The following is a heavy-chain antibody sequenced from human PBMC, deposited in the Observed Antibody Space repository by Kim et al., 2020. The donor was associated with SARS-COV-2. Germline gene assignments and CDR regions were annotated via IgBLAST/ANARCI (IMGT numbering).Heavy chain of an antibody. V-gene: IGHV4-4*02. CDR3: ASFDSSGYYSTPAFDY. J-gene: IGHJ4*02. D-gene: IGHD3-22*01. Sequence: SLKSRVTISVDKSKNQFSLKLSSVTAADTAVYYCASFDSSGYYSTPAFDYWGQGTLVTVSS.